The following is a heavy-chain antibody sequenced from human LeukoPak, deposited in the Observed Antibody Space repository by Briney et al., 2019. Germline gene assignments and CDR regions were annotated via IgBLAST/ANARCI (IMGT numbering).Heavy chain of an antibody. Sequence: SVKVSFKASGGTFSSYAISWVRQAPGQGLEWMGRIIPIFGTANYAQKFQGRVTITTDESTSTAYMELSSLRSEDTAVYYCASYPRVFTIFGVVTDQNWFDPWGQGTLVTVSS. CDR2: IIPIFGTA. J-gene: IGHJ5*02. CDR3: ASYPRVFTIFGVVTDQNWFDP. D-gene: IGHD3-3*01. CDR1: GGTFSSYA. V-gene: IGHV1-69*05.